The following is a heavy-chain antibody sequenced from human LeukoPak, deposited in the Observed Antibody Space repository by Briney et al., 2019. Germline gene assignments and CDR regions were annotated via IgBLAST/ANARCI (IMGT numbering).Heavy chain of an antibody. CDR2: IYTSGST. CDR3: ARERIAAVIVEGTYYYYYYMDV. D-gene: IGHD6-13*01. CDR1: GGSISSYY. Sequence: SETLSLTCTVSGGSISSYYWSWIRQPAGKGLEWIGCIYTSGSTNYNPSLKSRVTMSVDTSKNQFSLKLSSVTAADTAVYYCARERIAAVIVEGTYYYYYYMDVWGKGTTVTVSS. V-gene: IGHV4-4*07. J-gene: IGHJ6*03.